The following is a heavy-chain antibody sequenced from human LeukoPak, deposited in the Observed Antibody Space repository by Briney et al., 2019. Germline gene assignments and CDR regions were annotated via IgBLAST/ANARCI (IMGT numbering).Heavy chain of an antibody. Sequence: GGSLRLSCAASGFTFSSYEMSWVRQAPGKGLEWVSGISGSGGRTYYADSVKGRFTISRDNSKNTLYLQMNSLRAADTAVYYCAKSMGATLFDYWGQGTLVTVSS. CDR2: ISGSGGRT. CDR1: GFTFSSYE. J-gene: IGHJ4*02. V-gene: IGHV3-23*01. CDR3: AKSMGATLFDY. D-gene: IGHD1-26*01.